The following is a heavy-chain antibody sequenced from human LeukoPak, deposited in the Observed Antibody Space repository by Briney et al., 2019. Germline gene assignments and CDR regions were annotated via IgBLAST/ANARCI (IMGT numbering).Heavy chain of an antibody. V-gene: IGHV1-2*02. CDR1: KYTFTGYY. J-gene: IGHJ4*02. CDR3: ARGRGSQSFDY. D-gene: IGHD1-26*01. Sequence: ASVKGSCKTSKYTFTGYYIHWVRQATGQGLAWMGWINPNSGDTNYAQKFQGRVTMTRDTSISTAYMDLNRLTSGDTAVYFCARGRGSQSFDYWGQGTMVTVSS. CDR2: INPNSGDT.